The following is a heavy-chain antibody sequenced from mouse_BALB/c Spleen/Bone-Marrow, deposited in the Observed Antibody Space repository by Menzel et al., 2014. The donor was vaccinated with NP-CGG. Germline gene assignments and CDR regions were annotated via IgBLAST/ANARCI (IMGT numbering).Heavy chain of an antibody. CDR3: ASYYRYDRYFDV. D-gene: IGHD2-14*01. Sequence: EVKVVESGAELVRPGALVKLSYKASGFNIKDYYMYWVKQRPEQGLEWIGWIDPENGNTIYDPKFQGKASITVDTSSNTAYLQLSSLTSEDTAVYYCASYYRYDRYFDVWGAGTTVTVSS. CDR1: GFNIKDYY. J-gene: IGHJ1*01. CDR2: IDPENGNT. V-gene: IGHV14-1*02.